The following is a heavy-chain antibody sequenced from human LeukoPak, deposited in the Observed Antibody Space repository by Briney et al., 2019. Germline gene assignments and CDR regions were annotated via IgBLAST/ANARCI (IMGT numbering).Heavy chain of an antibody. CDR3: ARDVRAIVDYEWVGWFDP. D-gene: IGHD1-26*01. CDR1: GYTFTGYY. Sequence: ASVKVSCKASGYTFTGYYMHWVRQAPGQGLEWMGWISPNSGGTNYAQKFQGRVTMTRDTSISTAYMELSRLRSDDTAVYYCARDVRAIVDYEWVGWFDPWGQGTLVTVSS. J-gene: IGHJ5*02. CDR2: ISPNSGGT. V-gene: IGHV1-2*02.